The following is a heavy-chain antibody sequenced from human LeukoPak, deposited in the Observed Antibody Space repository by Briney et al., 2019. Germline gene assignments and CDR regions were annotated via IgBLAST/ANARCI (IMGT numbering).Heavy chain of an antibody. CDR3: ARFLGYYYGSGSPNHFDY. J-gene: IGHJ4*02. V-gene: IGHV3-7*01. Sequence: GGSLRLSCAASGFTFSSYWVSWVRQAPGKGLEWVANIKQDGSEKYYVDSVKGRFTISRDNAKNSLYLQMNSLRAEDTAVYYCARFLGYYYGSGSPNHFDYWGQGTLVTVSS. CDR2: IKQDGSEK. CDR1: GFTFSSYW. D-gene: IGHD3-10*01.